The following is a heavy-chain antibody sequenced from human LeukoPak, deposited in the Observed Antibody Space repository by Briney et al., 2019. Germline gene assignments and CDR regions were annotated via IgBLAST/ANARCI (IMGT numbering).Heavy chain of an antibody. J-gene: IGHJ6*03. Sequence: SETLSLTCAVYGGSFSGYYWSWIRQPPGKGLEWLGEINHSGSTNYNPSLNSRVTISVNTSNNQFSLKMSSVTAARPSVYYCARVKEPGGYYYYYYMDIWGKGNTVTVSS. V-gene: IGHV4-34*01. CDR2: INHSGST. CDR3: ARVKEPGGYYYYYYMDI. CDR1: GGSFSGYY. D-gene: IGHD3-16*01.